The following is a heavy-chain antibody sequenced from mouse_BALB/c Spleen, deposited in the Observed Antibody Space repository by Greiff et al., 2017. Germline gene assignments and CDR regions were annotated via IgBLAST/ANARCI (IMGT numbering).Heavy chain of an antibody. D-gene: IGHD2-1*01. J-gene: IGHJ3*01. CDR1: GYTFTDYN. V-gene: IGHV1S29*02. Sequence: EVKLQESGPELVKPGASVKISCKASGYTFTDYNMHWVKQSHGKSLEWIGYIYPYNGGTGYNQKFKSKATLTVDNSSSTAYMELRSLTSEDSAVYYCARSGLKDGNYLAWFAYWGQGTLVTVSA. CDR3: ARSGLKDGNYLAWFAY. CDR2: IYPYNGGT.